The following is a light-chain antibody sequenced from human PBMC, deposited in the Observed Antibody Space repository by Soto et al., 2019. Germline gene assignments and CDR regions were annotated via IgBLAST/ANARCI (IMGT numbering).Light chain of an antibody. V-gene: IGKV1-27*01. Sequence: DIQMTQSPSSLSASVGDRITVTCRASQGISNYLAWYQQKPGKVPSLLIYAASTLQSGVPSRFSGSGSGTDFTLTISGLQPEDVATYYCQKYDSVPFTVGPGTKVDSK. CDR3: QKYDSVPFT. J-gene: IGKJ3*01. CDR1: QGISNY. CDR2: AAS.